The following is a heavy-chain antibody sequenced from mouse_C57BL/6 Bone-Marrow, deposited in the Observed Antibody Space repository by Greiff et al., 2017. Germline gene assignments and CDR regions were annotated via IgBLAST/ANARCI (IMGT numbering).Heavy chain of an antibody. V-gene: IGHV1-26*01. D-gene: IGHD1-1*01. CDR1: GYTFTDYY. Sequence: EVQLQQSGPELVKPGASVKISCKASGYTFTDYYMNWVKQSHGKSLEWIGDINPNNGGTSYNQKFKGKATLTVDKSSSTAYMELRSLTSGDSPVYYCDKYPYSYGSSSYLNPWRQGTTLTVST. CDR2: INPNNGGT. CDR3: DKYPYSYGSSSYLNP. J-gene: IGHJ2*01.